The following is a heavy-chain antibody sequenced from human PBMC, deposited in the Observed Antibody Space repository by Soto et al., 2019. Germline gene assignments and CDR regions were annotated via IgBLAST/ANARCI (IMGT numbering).Heavy chain of an antibody. V-gene: IGHV1-69*13. CDR1: GGTFSSYA. D-gene: IGHD6-6*01. CDR2: IIPIFGTA. J-gene: IGHJ6*02. Sequence: SVKVSCKASGGTFSSYAISWVRQAPGQGLEWMGGIIPIFGTANYAQKFQGRVTITADESTSTAYMELSSLRSEDTAVYYCARGRIAARQGYYGMDVWGQGTTVTVS. CDR3: ARGRIAARQGYYGMDV.